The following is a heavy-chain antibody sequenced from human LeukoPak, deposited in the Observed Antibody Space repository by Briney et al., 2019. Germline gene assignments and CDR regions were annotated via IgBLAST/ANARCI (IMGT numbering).Heavy chain of an antibody. J-gene: IGHJ6*02. CDR3: ARGLDEMSSSMDV. CDR1: GFTFSSYS. V-gene: IGHV3-21*01. CDR2: ISSSSSYI. Sequence: GGSLRLSCAASGFTFSSYSMNWVRQAPGKGLEWVSSISSSSSYIYYADSVKGRFTISRDNAKNSLYLQMKSLRAEDTAVYYCARGLDEMSSSMDVWGQGTTVTVSS.